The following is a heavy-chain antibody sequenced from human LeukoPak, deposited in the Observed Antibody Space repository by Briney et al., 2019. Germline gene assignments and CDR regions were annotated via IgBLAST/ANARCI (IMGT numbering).Heavy chain of an antibody. J-gene: IGHJ3*02. V-gene: IGHV3-74*01. CDR2: INSDGSST. Sequence: GGSLRLSCAAPGFTFSSYWMHWVRQAPGKGLVWVSRINSDGSSTSYADSVKGRFTISRDNAKNTLYLQMNSLRAEDTAVYYCARGYCSGGSCYSAPRGAFDIWGQGTMVTVSS. D-gene: IGHD2-15*01. CDR1: GFTFSSYW. CDR3: ARGYCSGGSCYSAPRGAFDI.